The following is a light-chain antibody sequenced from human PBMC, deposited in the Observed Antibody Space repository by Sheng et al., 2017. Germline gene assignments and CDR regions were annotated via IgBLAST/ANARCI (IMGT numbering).Light chain of an antibody. J-gene: IGLJ3*02. CDR1: TSNIGSNF. CDR3: GTWDTSLSGGV. V-gene: IGLV1-51*01. Sequence: QSVLTQPPSVSAAPGQKVTISCSGSTSNIGSNFVSWYQQVPGTAPKLVIYDNNQRPSGIPDRFSGSKSGSSATLAITGLQTGDEADYYCGTWDTSLSGGVFGGGTKLSVL. CDR2: DNN.